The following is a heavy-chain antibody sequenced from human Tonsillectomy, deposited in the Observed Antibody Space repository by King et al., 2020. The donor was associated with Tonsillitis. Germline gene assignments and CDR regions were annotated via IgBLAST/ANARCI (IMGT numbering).Heavy chain of an antibody. Sequence: QVQLVESGGGVVQPGRSLRLSCAASGFTFSSYGMHWVRQAPGKGLEWVAVIWYDGSYKYYADSVKGRITISRDNSKNTLYLQMHSLRADDTAVYYCARGRSYVAFGGIDLWGPGTLVTVSS. CDR3: ARGRSYVAFGGIDL. J-gene: IGHJ2*01. CDR1: GFTFSSYG. D-gene: IGHD3-3*01. CDR2: IWYDGSYK. V-gene: IGHV3-33*08.